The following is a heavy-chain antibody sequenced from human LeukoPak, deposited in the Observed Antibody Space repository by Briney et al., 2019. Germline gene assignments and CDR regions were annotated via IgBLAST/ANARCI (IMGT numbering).Heavy chain of an antibody. CDR3: ARAGDSRSYYSGYYYYYMDV. CDR2: VSAYNGNT. V-gene: IGHV1-18*01. J-gene: IGHJ6*03. CDR1: GYTFTSYI. D-gene: IGHD3-22*01. Sequence: ASVKVSCMASGYTFTSYIITWVRQAPGQGLEWMGWVSAYNGNTNYAQKLQGRVTMTTDTSTSTAYMELRSLRSDDTAVYYCARAGDSRSYYSGYYYYYMDVWGKGTTVTVSS.